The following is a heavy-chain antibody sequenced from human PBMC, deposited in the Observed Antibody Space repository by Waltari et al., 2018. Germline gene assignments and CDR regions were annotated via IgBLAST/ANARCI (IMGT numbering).Heavy chain of an antibody. D-gene: IGHD3-22*01. J-gene: IGHJ2*01. CDR2: IKQDGSEK. CDR1: GFTFSSYW. Sequence: EVQLVESGGGLVQPGGSLRLSCAASGFTFSSYWMSWVRQAPGKGLEWVANIKQDGSEKYYVDSVKGRFTISRDNAKNSLYLQMNSLRAEDTAVYYCARVGTGGYYDSSGYYPSWYFDLWGRGTLVTVSS. V-gene: IGHV3-7*01. CDR3: ARVGTGGYYDSSGYYPSWYFDL.